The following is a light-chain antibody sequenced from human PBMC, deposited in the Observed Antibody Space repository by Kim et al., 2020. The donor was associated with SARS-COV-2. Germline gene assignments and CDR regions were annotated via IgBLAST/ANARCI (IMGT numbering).Light chain of an antibody. CDR1: NIGSKS. J-gene: IGLJ3*02. CDR2: YES. CDR3: QVWDSSSDHWV. V-gene: IGLV3-21*04. Sequence: SYELTQPPSVSVAPGKTARITCGGNNIGSKSVHWYQQKPGQAPVLVIYYESDRPSGIPERFSGSNSGNTATLTISRVEAGDEADYYCQVWDSSSDHWVFGGGTKLTVL.